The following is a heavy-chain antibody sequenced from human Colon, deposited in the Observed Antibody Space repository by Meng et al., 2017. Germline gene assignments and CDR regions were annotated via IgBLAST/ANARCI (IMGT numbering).Heavy chain of an antibody. J-gene: IGHJ4*02. CDR3: ASRGYSYGYAY. D-gene: IGHD5-18*01. CDR2: ISSDSRYI. Sequence: GGSLRLSCAASGFTFSSYWMAWVRQAPGEGLEWVSSISSDSRYIYYPDSVKGRFTISRDNAKNSLYLQMNSLRAEDTAVYYCASRGYSYGYAYWGQGTLVTVSS. CDR1: GFTFSSYW. V-gene: IGHV3-21*01.